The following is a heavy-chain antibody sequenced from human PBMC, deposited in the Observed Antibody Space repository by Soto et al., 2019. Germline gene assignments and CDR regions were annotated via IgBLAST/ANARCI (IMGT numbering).Heavy chain of an antibody. CDR3: ARGYGSGSNVLDY. CDR1: GGSISNYY. D-gene: IGHD3-10*01. V-gene: IGHV4-59*01. J-gene: IGHJ4*02. CDR2: IYYSGST. Sequence: QVQLQESGPGLVKPSETLSLTCTVSGGSISNYYWGWIRQPPGKGLEGIGYIYYSGSTNYNPSLQSRLTISLDTSKKQFSLKLSSVTAADTAVYYCARGYGSGSNVLDYWGQGTLVTVPS.